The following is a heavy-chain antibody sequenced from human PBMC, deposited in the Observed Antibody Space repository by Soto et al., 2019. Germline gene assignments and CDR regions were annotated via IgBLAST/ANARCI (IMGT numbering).Heavy chain of an antibody. D-gene: IGHD6-13*01. Sequence: PGGSLRLSCAASGFTFSSYSMNWVRQAPGKGLEWVSSISSSSSYIYYADSVKGRFTISRDNAKNSLYLQMNSLRAEDTAVYYCAREEIAAAGSGWFDPWGQGTLVTVSS. J-gene: IGHJ5*02. CDR3: AREEIAAAGSGWFDP. V-gene: IGHV3-21*01. CDR2: ISSSSSYI. CDR1: GFTFSSYS.